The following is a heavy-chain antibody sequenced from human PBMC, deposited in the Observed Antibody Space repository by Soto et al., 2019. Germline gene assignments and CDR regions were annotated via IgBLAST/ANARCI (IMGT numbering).Heavy chain of an antibody. D-gene: IGHD3-10*01. CDR3: AKDDGSGNHYYYGMDV. V-gene: IGHV3-43*01. J-gene: IGHJ6*02. CDR1: GFTFDDYT. Sequence: EVQLVESGGVVVQPGGSLRLSCAASGFTFDDYTMHWVRQAPGKGLEWGSLISWDGGSTYYADSVKGRFTISRDNSKNSLYLQMNSLRTEDTALYYCAKDDGSGNHYYYGMDVWGQGTTVTVSS. CDR2: ISWDGGST.